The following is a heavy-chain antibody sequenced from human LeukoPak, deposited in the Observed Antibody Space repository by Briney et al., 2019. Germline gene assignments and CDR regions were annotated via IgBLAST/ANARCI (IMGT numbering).Heavy chain of an antibody. CDR1: GYKFVNYW. D-gene: IGHD3-3*01. V-gene: IGHV5-10-1*01. Sequence: PGESLKISCQGSGYKFVNYWITWVRQMPGKGLEWMGRIDPSDSSINYSPSFEGHVTFSADKSINTAYLQWSSLKASDTATYYCARHGAQIFGVVVASYHGMDVWGQGTTVSVS. CDR2: IDPSDSSI. J-gene: IGHJ6*02. CDR3: ARHGAQIFGVVVASYHGMDV.